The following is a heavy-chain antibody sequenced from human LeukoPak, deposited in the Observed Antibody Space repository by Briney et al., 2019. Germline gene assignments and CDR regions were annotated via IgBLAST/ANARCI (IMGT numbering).Heavy chain of an antibody. D-gene: IGHD3-16*01. CDR1: GFTVSSNY. Sequence: QAGGSLRLSCAASGFTVSSNYLSWVRQAPGKGLEWVSVIYSGGSTYYADSVKGRFTISRDNSKNTLYLQMNSLRAEDTAVYYCAREYVTVDRGVMINYGLDVWGQGTTVTVSS. CDR2: IYSGGST. CDR3: AREYVTVDRGVMINYGLDV. J-gene: IGHJ6*02. V-gene: IGHV3-66*01.